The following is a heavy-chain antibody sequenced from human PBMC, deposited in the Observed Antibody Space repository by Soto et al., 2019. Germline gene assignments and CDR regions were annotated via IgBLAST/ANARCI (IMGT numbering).Heavy chain of an antibody. CDR2: IFPLTDIP. Sequence: QVQLVQSGTEVKKPGSSVKVSCKASGGTFRNYPINWVRQAPGQGLEWMGSIFPLTDIPDYAQNFQARVTISADKSTSTASMELSSLTSDDTAMYFCSRGPLVVLNYFESWGQGTLVTVSS. J-gene: IGHJ4*02. CDR1: GGTFRNYP. CDR3: SRGPLVVLNYFES. V-gene: IGHV1-69*02.